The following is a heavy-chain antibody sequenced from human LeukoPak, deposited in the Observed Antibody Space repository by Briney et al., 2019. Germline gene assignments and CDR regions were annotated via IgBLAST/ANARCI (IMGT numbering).Heavy chain of an antibody. D-gene: IGHD2-2*02. Sequence: ASVKVSCRASGCTFTSYYMHWVRQAPGQGLEWMGIINPSGGSTSYAQKFQGRVTMTRDTSTSTVYMELSSLRSEDTAVYYCARDCSSTSCYTGSGDYYGMDVWGQGTTVTVSS. CDR1: GCTFTSYY. J-gene: IGHJ6*02. CDR2: INPSGGST. CDR3: ARDCSSTSCYTGSGDYYGMDV. V-gene: IGHV1-46*01.